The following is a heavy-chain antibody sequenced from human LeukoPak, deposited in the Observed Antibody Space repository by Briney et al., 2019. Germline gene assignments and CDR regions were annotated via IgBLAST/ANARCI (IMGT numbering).Heavy chain of an antibody. CDR3: AKRGVVIRVILVGFHEEAYYFDS. D-gene: IGHD3-22*01. J-gene: IGHJ4*02. CDR2: ISDSGGRT. Sequence: GGSLRLSCAVSGITLSNYGMSWVRQAPGKGLEWVAGISDSGGRTKYADSVKGRFTISRDNSKNTLYLQMNSLRAEDTAVYFCAKRGVVIRVILVGFHEEAYYFDSWGQGALVTVSS. V-gene: IGHV3-23*01. CDR1: GITLSNYG.